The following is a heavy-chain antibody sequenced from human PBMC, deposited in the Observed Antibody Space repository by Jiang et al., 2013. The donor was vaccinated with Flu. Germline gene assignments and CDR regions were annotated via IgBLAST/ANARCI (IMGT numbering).Heavy chain of an antibody. V-gene: IGHV5-51*01. J-gene: IGHJ3*02. D-gene: IGHD2-2*01. CDR2: IYPGDSDT. CDR3: ARREVVPAAIWGAFDI. Sequence: GAEVKKPGESLKISCKGSGYSFTSYWIGWVRQMPGKGLEWMGIIYPGDSDTRYSPSFQGQVTISADKSISTAYLQWSSLKASDTAMYYCARREVVPAAIWGAFDIWGQGTMVTVSS. CDR1: GYSFTSYW.